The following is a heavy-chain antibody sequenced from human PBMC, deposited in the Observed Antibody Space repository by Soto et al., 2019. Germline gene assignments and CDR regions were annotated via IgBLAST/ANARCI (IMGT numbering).Heavy chain of an antibody. J-gene: IGHJ4*02. CDR2: IYYSGST. V-gene: IGHV4-30-4*01. CDR3: ARGVLGSSSWYTHHTFDY. Sequence: PSETLSLTCTVSGGSISSGDYYWSWIRQPPGKGLERIGYIYYSGSTYYNPSLKSRVTISVDTSKNQSSLKLSSVTAADTAVYYCARGVLGSSSWYTHHTFDYWGQGTLVTVSS. D-gene: IGHD6-13*01. CDR1: GGSISSGDYY.